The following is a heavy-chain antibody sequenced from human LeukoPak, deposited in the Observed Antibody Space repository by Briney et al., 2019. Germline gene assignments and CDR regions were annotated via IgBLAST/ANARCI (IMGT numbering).Heavy chain of an antibody. J-gene: IGHJ3*02. V-gene: IGHV1-2*02. CDR3: ARDGNLWLGGGDI. CDR2: LDPNSGGT. Sequence: ASVKVSCKASGYTFTDYYMHWVRQAPGQGLEWMGCLDPNSGGTNYAQKFQGRVTMARDTSISTAYMELSRLRSDDTAVYYCARDGNLWLGGGDIWGQGTMVIVSS. CDR1: GYTFTDYY. D-gene: IGHD3-10*01.